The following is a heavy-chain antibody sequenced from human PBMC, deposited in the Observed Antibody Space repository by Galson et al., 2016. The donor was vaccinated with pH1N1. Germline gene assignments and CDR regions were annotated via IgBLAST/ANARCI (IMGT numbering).Heavy chain of an antibody. CDR2: IYYTGAT. V-gene: IGHV4-39*02. Sequence: LSLTCSVSGASITTSSYHWGWVRQAPGKGLEWIGHIYYTGATSYNPSLSSRVTISVDPSKNACSLKLTSVAAADTAVYFCASHPGGAFDVWGQGTMVSVSA. J-gene: IGHJ3*01. D-gene: IGHD3-10*01. CDR1: GASITTSSYH. CDR3: ASHPGGAFDV.